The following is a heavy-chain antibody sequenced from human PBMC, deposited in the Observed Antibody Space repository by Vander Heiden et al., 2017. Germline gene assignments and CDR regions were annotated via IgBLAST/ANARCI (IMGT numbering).Heavy chain of an antibody. Sequence: QGQLVHSGAEVMTPGASVKVSCKASGYTFTGYYMHWVRQVPGQGLEWMRRINPNSGGTNYAHKLQGRVTMTRDTSISTAYMELSRLRSDDTAVYYCARDNRGMAAFDIWGQGTMVTLSS. J-gene: IGHJ3*02. CDR1: GYTFTGYY. V-gene: IGHV1-2*06. CDR3: ARDNRGMAAFDI. CDR2: INPNSGGT.